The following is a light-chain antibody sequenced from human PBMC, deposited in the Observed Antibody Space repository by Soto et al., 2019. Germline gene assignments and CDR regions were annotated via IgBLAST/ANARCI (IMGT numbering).Light chain of an antibody. J-gene: IGLJ3*02. V-gene: IGLV1-40*01. Sequence: QSVLTQPPSVSGAPGQRVTISCTGSSSNIGAGYDVHWYQPLPGTAPKLLIYGNSNRPSGVPDRFSGSKSGTSVSLAITGLQAEDEADYYCQSYDSSLSAWVFGGGTKLTVL. CDR1: SSNIGAGYD. CDR2: GNS. CDR3: QSYDSSLSAWV.